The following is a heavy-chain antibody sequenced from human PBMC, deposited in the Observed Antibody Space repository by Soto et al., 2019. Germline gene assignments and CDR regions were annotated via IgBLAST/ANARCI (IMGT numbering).Heavy chain of an antibody. Sequence: QLLESGGGLVQPGGSLRLSCAASGFTFSSFAMSWVRQAPGKGLEWVSTLSGSGGSTYYGDSVKGRFTISRDNSKNTLYLQVNSLRAEDTAIFYGAEVLGLRRDYWGEGTLVTV. CDR2: LSGSGGST. V-gene: IGHV3-23*01. J-gene: IGHJ4*02. CDR1: GFTFSSFA. CDR3: AEVLGLRRDY. D-gene: IGHD5-12*01.